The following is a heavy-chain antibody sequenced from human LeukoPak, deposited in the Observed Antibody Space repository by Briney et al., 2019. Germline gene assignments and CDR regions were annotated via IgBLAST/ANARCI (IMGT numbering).Heavy chain of an antibody. CDR1: GYTFTGYY. Sequence: ASVKVSCKASGYTFTGYYMHWARQAPGQGLEWMGWINPNSGGTNYAQKFQGRVTMTRDTSISTAYMELSRLRSDDTAVYYCASDQESIVGATYSYWGQGTLVTVSS. CDR3: ASDQESIVGATYSY. J-gene: IGHJ4*02. CDR2: INPNSGGT. V-gene: IGHV1-2*02. D-gene: IGHD1-26*01.